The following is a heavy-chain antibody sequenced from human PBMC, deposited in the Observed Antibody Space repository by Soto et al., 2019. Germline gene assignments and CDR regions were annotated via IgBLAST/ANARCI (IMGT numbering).Heavy chain of an antibody. CDR2: IVVGNGNT. J-gene: IGHJ6*02. Sequence: ASVKVSCKASGFTFSTSVVQSVRQVGGQRLEWIGWIVVGNGNTKYAQKLQERVAITRDMSTSTAYMELSSLRSEDTAIYYCAAPGASREAFGLDVWGPGTAVTVSS. D-gene: IGHD3-10*01. CDR3: AAPGASREAFGLDV. CDR1: GFTFSTSV. V-gene: IGHV1-58*01.